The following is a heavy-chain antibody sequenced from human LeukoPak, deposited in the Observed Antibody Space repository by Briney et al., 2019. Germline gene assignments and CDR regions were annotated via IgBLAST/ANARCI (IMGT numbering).Heavy chain of an antibody. CDR2: MSYDGSNK. CDR3: AREDY. CDR1: GFTFSSYA. J-gene: IGHJ4*02. Sequence: GGSLRLSCAASGFTFSSYAMYWVRQAPGKGLEWVAVMSYDGSNKYYADSVEGRFTISRDNSKNTLYLQMNSLRAEDTAVYYCAREDYWGQGTLVTVSS. V-gene: IGHV3-30-3*01.